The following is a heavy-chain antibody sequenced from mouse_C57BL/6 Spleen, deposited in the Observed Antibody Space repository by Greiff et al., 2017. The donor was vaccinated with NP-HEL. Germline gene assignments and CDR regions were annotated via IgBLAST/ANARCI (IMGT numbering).Heavy chain of an antibody. D-gene: IGHD1-2*01. CDR3: ARTARIKY. CDR2: RSYSGST. CDR1: GYSITSGYG. J-gene: IGHJ2*01. V-gene: IGHV3-2*02. Sequence: EVKLEESGPGLVKPSQSLSLTCTVTGYSITSGYGWNWIRQFPGNKLEWMGYRSYSGSTNYNPSLKSRISITRETSKNQFFLQLNSVTTEDTATYYCARTARIKYWGQGTTLTVSS.